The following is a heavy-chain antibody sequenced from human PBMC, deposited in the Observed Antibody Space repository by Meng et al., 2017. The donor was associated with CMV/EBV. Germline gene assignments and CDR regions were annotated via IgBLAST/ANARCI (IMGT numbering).Heavy chain of an antibody. Sequence: GGSLRLSSAASGFTFSSYGMHWVRQAPGKGLEWVAFIRYDGSNKYYADSVKGRFTISRDNSKNTLYLQMNSLRAEDTAVYYCAKGDGLDQLQGPLVDYWGQGTLVTVSS. D-gene: IGHD2-2*01. V-gene: IGHV3-30*02. CDR1: GFTFSSYG. CDR3: AKGDGLDQLQGPLVDY. J-gene: IGHJ4*02. CDR2: IRYDGSNK.